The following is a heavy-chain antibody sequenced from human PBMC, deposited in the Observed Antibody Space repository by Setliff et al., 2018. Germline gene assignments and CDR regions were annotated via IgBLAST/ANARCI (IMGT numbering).Heavy chain of an antibody. J-gene: IGHJ4*02. CDR1: GGSISGSHYY. CDR3: AGLGGLVVATMPFDY. Sequence: LSLTCSVSGGSISGSHYYWVWMRQPPGKRLEWIGSTYYNGTAYYNPSLQSRVAISVDTSKNYFSLDVSSVTAADTAVYYCAGLGGLVVATMPFDYWGQGILVTVSS. D-gene: IGHD5-12*01. V-gene: IGHV4-39*02. CDR2: TYYNGTA.